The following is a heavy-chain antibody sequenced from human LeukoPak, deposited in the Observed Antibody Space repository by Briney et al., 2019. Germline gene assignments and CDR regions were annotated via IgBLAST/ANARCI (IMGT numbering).Heavy chain of an antibody. V-gene: IGHV3-30*02. D-gene: IGHD2-8*01. CDR2: IRYDGSNK. Sequence: PGGSLRLSCAASGFTFSSYGIHWVRQAPGKGLEWVAFIRYDGSNKYYADSVKGRFTISRDNSKNKMYLQMNSLRAEDTAKYYCAKRSPGNGDYGDYWGQGTMVTVSS. J-gene: IGHJ4*02. CDR1: GFTFSSYG. CDR3: AKRSPGNGDYGDY.